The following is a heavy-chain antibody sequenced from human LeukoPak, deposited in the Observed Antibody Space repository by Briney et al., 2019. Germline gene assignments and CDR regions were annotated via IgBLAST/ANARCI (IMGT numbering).Heavy chain of an antibody. V-gene: IGHV1-46*01. D-gene: IGHD6-19*01. CDR1: GGTFSSYA. CDR2: INPSGGST. Sequence: ASVKVSCKASGGTFSSYAISWVRQAPGQGLEWMGIINPSGGSTSYAQKFRGRVTMTRDTSTSTVYMELSSLRSEDTAVYYCARVGQWLATDAFDIWGQGTMVTVSS. CDR3: ARVGQWLATDAFDI. J-gene: IGHJ3*02.